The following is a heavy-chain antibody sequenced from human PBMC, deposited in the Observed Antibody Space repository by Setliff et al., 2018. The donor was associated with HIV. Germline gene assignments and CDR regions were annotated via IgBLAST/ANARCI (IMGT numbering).Heavy chain of an antibody. Sequence: SETLSLTCSVSGDSISNGAYFWAWIRQPPGKGLEWIGSMSYSGSTLYNPSLKTRVTISVDTSKNHFSLKLTSVTAADTAVYYCARVYYYGSPHMDVWGKGTTVTVSS. J-gene: IGHJ6*03. V-gene: IGHV4-39*07. CDR1: GDSISNGAYF. CDR2: MSYSGST. CDR3: ARVYYYGSPHMDV. D-gene: IGHD3-10*01.